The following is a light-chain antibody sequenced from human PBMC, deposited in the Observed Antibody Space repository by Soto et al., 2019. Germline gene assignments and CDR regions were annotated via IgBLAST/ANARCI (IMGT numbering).Light chain of an antibody. CDR1: QSVSSN. V-gene: IGKV3-15*01. J-gene: IGKJ5*01. Sequence: EIVMTQSPATLSVSPGERATLSCRASQSVSSNLVWYQQKPGQAPRLLIYGASTRATGIPARFSGSGSGTEFTLTISSLQSEDFAVYFCQQYDNWPPITFGQGTRLEIK. CDR2: GAS. CDR3: QQYDNWPPIT.